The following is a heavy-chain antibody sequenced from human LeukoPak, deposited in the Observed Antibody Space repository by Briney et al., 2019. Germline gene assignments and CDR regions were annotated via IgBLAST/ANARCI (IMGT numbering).Heavy chain of an antibody. CDR2: ITSRSTAI. CDR3: ATLLGSPSDY. V-gene: IGHV3-48*01. CDR1: GFIFSTYT. J-gene: IGHJ4*02. Sequence: GGSLRLSCAASGFIFSTYTMNWVRQAPGKGLEWVSYITSRSTAIYYADSVKGRFSISRDNAQNSLYLQMNSLRVEDTAVYYCATLLGSPSDYWGQGTLVTVSS. D-gene: IGHD2-21*01.